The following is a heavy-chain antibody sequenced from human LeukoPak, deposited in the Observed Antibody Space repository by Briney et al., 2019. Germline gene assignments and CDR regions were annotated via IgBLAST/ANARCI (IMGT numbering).Heavy chain of an antibody. D-gene: IGHD3-22*01. Sequence: PSETLSLTCTVSGGSISSYYWSWIRQPPGKGLEWIGYIFYSGNTNYNPSLKSRVTISGDTSKNQFSLKLNSVTAADTAVYYCARGYLPSSGYFYYFDYWGQGTLVTVSS. CDR3: ARGYLPSSGYFYYFDY. CDR2: IFYSGNT. CDR1: GGSISSYY. V-gene: IGHV4-59*01. J-gene: IGHJ4*02.